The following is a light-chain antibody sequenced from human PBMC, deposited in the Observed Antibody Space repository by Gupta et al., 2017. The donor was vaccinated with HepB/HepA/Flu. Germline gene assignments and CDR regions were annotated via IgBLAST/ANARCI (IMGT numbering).Light chain of an antibody. CDR2: WAS. Sequence: DIVMTQSPDSLSVSLGERATINCKSSQSVFYTVNNKNYLVWYQQKPGQPPKLLINWASIRESGVPDRFSGCGSGSDFTLTISSLQAEDVAVYYCQQHYSDPPTFGPGTQVDIK. CDR3: QQHYSDPPT. V-gene: IGKV4-1*01. J-gene: IGKJ3*01. CDR1: QSVFYTVNNKNY.